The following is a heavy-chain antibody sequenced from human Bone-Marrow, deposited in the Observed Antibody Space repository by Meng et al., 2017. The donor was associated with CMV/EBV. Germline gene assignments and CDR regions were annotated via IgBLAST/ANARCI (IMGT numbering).Heavy chain of an antibody. CDR1: GFTFNNYA. J-gene: IGHJ6*02. D-gene: IGHD3-16*01. Sequence: GESLKISCAASGFTFNNYAMSWVRQAPGKGLEWVSTFSGGLDTTYYADSVRGRFTISRDNSKNTLSLQMNSLRAEDTAVYYCARVQGVHVWGQGTTVTVSS. CDR3: ARVQGVHV. V-gene: IGHV3-23*01. CDR2: FSGGLDTT.